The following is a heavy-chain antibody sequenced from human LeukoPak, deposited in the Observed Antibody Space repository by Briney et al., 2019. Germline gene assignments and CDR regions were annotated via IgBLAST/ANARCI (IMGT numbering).Heavy chain of an antibody. J-gene: IGHJ3*02. Sequence: GGSLRLSCAASGFTFSSYEMNWVRQAPGKGLEWVSYISGSGSAIYYSDSVKGRFTISGDNAKNSLYLQMNSLRAEDTALYYCARDDLEMASSAFDIWGQGTMVTVSS. V-gene: IGHV3-48*03. CDR2: ISGSGSAI. CDR3: ARDDLEMASSAFDI. CDR1: GFTFSSYE. D-gene: IGHD5-24*01.